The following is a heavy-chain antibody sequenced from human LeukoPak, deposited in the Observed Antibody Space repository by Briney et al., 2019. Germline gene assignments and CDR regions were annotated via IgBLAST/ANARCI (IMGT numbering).Heavy chain of an antibody. CDR3: AKSDGGGYRGLIDY. CDR2: LSASGGDT. V-gene: IGHV3-23*01. CDR1: GFIFSTYA. D-gene: IGHD1-26*01. Sequence: GESLRLSCVASGFIFSTYAMGWVRQAPGKALEWVSSLSASGGDTFYADSVKGRFTISRDNSRNTLYLQLTGLRAEDTAVYYCAKSDGGGYRGLIDYWGQGTLVTVSS. J-gene: IGHJ4*02.